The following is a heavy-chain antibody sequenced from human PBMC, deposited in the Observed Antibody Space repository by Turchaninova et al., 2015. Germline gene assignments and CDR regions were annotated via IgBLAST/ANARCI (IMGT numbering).Heavy chain of an antibody. CDR3: ARVFWSRYYNLYYFDF. Sequence: QVQLQESGPGLVKPSETLSLTCPVPDGPVSSGSYYWRWIRQPPGKGLEWIGNIYYSGSTNYNPSLKSRVTMSVDTSKKQFSLKLTSVTAADTAVYYCARVFWSRYYNLYYFDFWGQGTLVTVSS. V-gene: IGHV4-61*01. D-gene: IGHD3-3*01. CDR2: IYYSGST. J-gene: IGHJ4*02. CDR1: DGPVSSGSYY.